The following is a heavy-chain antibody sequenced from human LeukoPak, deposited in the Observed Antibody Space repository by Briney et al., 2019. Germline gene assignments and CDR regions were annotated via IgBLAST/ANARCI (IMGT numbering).Heavy chain of an antibody. V-gene: IGHV3-30*04. CDR1: GFTFSSYA. Sequence: GGSLRLSCAASGFTFSSYAMHWVRQAPSKGLEWVAVISYDGSNKYYADSVKGRFTISRDNSKNTLYLQMNSLRAEDTAVYYCAREGSGSYLAYYFDYWGQGTLVTVSS. D-gene: IGHD3-10*01. CDR3: AREGSGSYLAYYFDY. J-gene: IGHJ4*02. CDR2: ISYDGSNK.